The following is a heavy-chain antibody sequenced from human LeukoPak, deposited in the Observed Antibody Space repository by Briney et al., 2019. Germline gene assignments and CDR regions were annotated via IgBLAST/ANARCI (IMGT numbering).Heavy chain of an antibody. CDR1: GGSISSYY. J-gene: IGHJ5*02. Sequence: ASETLSLTCTVSGGSISSYYWSWIRQPPGKGLEWIGYIYYSGSTNCNPSLKSRVTISVDTSKNQFSLKLTSVTAADTAVYYCARDPSTGWNWFDPWGQGILVTVSS. V-gene: IGHV4-59*01. CDR2: IYYSGST. D-gene: IGHD2-15*01. CDR3: ARDPSTGWNWFDP.